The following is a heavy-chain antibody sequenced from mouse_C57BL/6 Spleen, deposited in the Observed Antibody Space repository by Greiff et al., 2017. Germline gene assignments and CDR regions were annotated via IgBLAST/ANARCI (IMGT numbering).Heavy chain of an antibody. D-gene: IGHD1-1*01. CDR2: IYPSDSET. J-gene: IGHJ1*03. CDR1: GYTFTSYW. V-gene: IGHV1-61*01. Sequence: QVQLQQPGAELVRPGSSVKLSCKASGYTFTSYWMDWVKQRPGQGLEWIGNIYPSDSETHYNQKFKDKATLTVDKSSSTAYMQLSSLTSEDSAVYYCARGTTVVATGYFDVWGTGTTVTVSS. CDR3: ARGTTVVATGYFDV.